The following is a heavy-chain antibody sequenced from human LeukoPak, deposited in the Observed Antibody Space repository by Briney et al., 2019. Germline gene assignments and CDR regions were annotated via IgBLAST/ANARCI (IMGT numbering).Heavy chain of an antibody. V-gene: IGHV1-8*01. CDR3: AVTGYYYYYYYYMDV. CDR2: MNPNSGNT. D-gene: IGHD3-9*01. Sequence: ASVKVSCKASGYTFTSYDINWVRQATGQGLEWMGWMNPNSGNTGYAQKFQGRVTMTRNTPISTAYMELSSLRSEDTAVYYCAVTGYYYYYYYYMDVWGKGTTVTVSS. CDR1: GYTFTSYD. J-gene: IGHJ6*03.